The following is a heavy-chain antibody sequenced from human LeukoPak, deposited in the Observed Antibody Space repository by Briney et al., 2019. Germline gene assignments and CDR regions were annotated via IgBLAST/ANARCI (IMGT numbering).Heavy chain of an antibody. V-gene: IGHV4-59*11. Sequence: SETLSLTCTVSGGSISSHYWSWIRQPPGKGLEWIGYIHYSGSTNYNPSLKSRVTISVDTSKNQFSLKLSSVTAADTAVYYCARGLPAALFDYWGQGTLVTVSS. CDR1: GGSISSHY. J-gene: IGHJ4*02. CDR2: IHYSGST. D-gene: IGHD2-2*01. CDR3: ARGLPAALFDY.